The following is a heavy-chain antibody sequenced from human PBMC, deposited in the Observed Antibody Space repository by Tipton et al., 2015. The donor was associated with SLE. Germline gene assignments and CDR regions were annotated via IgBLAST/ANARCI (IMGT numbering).Heavy chain of an antibody. V-gene: IGHV4-38-2*02. Sequence: TLSLTCAVSGYSISSGYYWGWIRQPPGKGLEWIGYMYTSGSTNYKPSLKSRVTISVDTSKNQFSLKLTSVTAADTAVYYCTRDPYYYDSSGSPYSYGGQGTLVTVSS. D-gene: IGHD3-22*01. CDR2: MYTSGST. CDR3: TRDPYYYDSSGSPYSY. CDR1: GYSISSGYY. J-gene: IGHJ4*02.